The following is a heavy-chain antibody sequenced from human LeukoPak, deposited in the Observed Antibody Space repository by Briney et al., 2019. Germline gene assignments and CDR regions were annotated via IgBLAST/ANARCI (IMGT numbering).Heavy chain of an antibody. J-gene: IGHJ4*02. CDR1: GGTFSSYA. CDR3: ARGGLAAAGFEFDY. V-gene: IGHV1-69*13. Sequence: SVKVSCKASGGTFSSYAISWVRQAPGQGLEWMGGIIPIFGTANYAQKFQGRVTITADESTSTAYMELSSLRSGDTAVYYCARGGLAAAGFEFDYWGQGTLVTVSS. D-gene: IGHD6-13*01. CDR2: IIPIFGTA.